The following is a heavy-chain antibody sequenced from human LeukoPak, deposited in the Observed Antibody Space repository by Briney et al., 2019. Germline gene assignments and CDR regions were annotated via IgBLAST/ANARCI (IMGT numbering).Heavy chain of an antibody. Sequence: GGSLRLSCAATGLTVSSNFMSWVRQAPGKGLEWVSVIYGGGSTYYADSVKGRFTISRDNSKNTLYLQMNSLRAEDTAVYYCAKEDNGSGSPRWRNFDYWGQGTLVTVSS. CDR3: AKEDNGSGSPRWRNFDY. V-gene: IGHV3-53*01. CDR2: IYGGGST. D-gene: IGHD3-10*01. CDR1: GLTVSSNF. J-gene: IGHJ4*02.